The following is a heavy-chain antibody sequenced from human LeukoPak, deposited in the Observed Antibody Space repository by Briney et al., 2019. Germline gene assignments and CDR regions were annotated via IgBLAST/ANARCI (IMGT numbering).Heavy chain of an antibody. CDR1: GFTVSSNY. Sequence: PGGSLRLSCAASGFTVSSNYMSWVRQAPGKGLEWVSVIYSGGSTYYADSVKGRFTISRDNSKNTLYLQMNSLRAEDTAVYYCARTGGTVTTGLDYWGQGTLVTVSS. CDR2: IYSGGST. J-gene: IGHJ4*02. V-gene: IGHV3-66*01. CDR3: ARTGGTVTTGLDY. D-gene: IGHD4-17*01.